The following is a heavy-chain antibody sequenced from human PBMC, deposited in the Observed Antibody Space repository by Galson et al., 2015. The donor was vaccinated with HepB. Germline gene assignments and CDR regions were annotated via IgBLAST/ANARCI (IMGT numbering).Heavy chain of an antibody. D-gene: IGHD6-13*01. CDR1: GGTFSSYT. Sequence: SVKVSCKASGGTFSSYTIGWVRQAPGQGLEWMGRIIPTLGIANYAQKFQGRVTITADKSTSTAYMELSSLRSEDTAVYYCARSSSWPHGYFDLRGRGTLVTVSS. CDR3: ARSSSWPHGYFDL. V-gene: IGHV1-69*02. CDR2: IIPTLGIA. J-gene: IGHJ2*01.